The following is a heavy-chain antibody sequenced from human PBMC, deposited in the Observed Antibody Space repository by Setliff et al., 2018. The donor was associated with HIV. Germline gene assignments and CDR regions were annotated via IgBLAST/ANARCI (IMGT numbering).Heavy chain of an antibody. CDR2: IIPIFGTA. Sequence: ASVKVSCKASGGTFSSYAISWVRQAPGQGLEWMGGIIPIFGTANYAQKFQGRVTITADESTSTAYMELSSLRSEDTAVYYCAREPGNSGYMEAYYFDYWGQGTLVTVSS. CDR3: AREPGNSGYMEAYYFDY. J-gene: IGHJ4*02. D-gene: IGHD5-12*01. CDR1: GGTFSSYA. V-gene: IGHV1-69*13.